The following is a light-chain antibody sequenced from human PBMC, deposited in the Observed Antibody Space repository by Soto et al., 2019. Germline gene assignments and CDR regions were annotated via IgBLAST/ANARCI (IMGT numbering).Light chain of an antibody. CDR2: DAS. CDR3: QQYGSSPVT. CDR1: QSVTGNY. J-gene: IGKJ5*01. Sequence: EIVLTQSPGTLSLSPGERATLSCGASQSVTGNYLGWYQQKPGLAPRLLIYDASKRATGIPDRFSGSGSGTDFTLTISTLEPEDFAVYYCQQYGSSPVTFGQGTRLEIK. V-gene: IGKV3D-20*01.